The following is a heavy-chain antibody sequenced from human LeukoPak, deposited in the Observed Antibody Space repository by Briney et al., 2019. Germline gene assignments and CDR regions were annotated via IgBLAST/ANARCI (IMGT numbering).Heavy chain of an antibody. D-gene: IGHD4/OR15-4a*01. CDR3: ARAPRWVPTVTQLPDY. J-gene: IGHJ4*02. V-gene: IGHV4-34*01. CDR1: GGSFTTYY. CDR2: LNHSGGT. Sequence: PSETLSLTCAVYGGSFTTYYWSWIRQPPEKGLECIAKLNHSGGTDFNPSLKSRVTRSVDTTNIQFFLNLTSMTAADTAASHCARAPRWVPTVTQLPDYWGQGTLVTAPS.